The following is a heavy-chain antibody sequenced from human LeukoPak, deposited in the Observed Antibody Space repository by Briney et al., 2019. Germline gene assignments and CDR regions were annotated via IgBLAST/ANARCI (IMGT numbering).Heavy chain of an antibody. CDR2: IYTSGST. CDR3: ATYDYGDAFDI. Sequence: PSETLSLTCTVSGGSISSGSYYWSWIRQPAGKGLEWIGRIYTSGSTNYNPSLKSRVTISVDTSKNQFSLKLSSVTAADTAVYYCATYDYGDAFDIWGQGTMVTVSS. D-gene: IGHD4-17*01. J-gene: IGHJ3*02. V-gene: IGHV4-61*02. CDR1: GGSISSGSYY.